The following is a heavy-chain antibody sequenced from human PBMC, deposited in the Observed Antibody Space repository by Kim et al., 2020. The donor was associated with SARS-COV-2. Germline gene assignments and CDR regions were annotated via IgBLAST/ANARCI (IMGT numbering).Heavy chain of an antibody. CDR2: IWFDGSDK. CDR1: GFTFNTYG. D-gene: IGHD3-3*01. V-gene: IGHV3-33*01. CDR3: ARGPHYDSWSGYSDYYYGMDV. J-gene: IGHJ6*02. Sequence: GGSLRLSCSASGFTFNTYGMHWVRQAPGKGLEWVAVIWFDGSDKYYADSLKGRFTISRDNSKDTLYLQMRSLRAEDTAVYYCARGPHYDSWSGYSDYYYGMDVWGQGPTVTVSS.